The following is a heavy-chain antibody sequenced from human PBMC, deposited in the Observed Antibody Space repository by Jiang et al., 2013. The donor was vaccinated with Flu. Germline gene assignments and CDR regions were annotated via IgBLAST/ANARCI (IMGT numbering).Heavy chain of an antibody. J-gene: IGHJ5*02. CDR1: GGSISSYY. V-gene: IGHV4-59*01. Sequence: GSGLVKPSETLSLTCTVSGGSISSYYWSWIRQPPGKGLEWIGYIYYSGSTNYNPSLKSRVTISVDTSKNQFSLKLSSVTAADTAVYYCARDASITMVRDSNWFDPWGQGTLVTVSS. CDR2: IYYSGST. CDR3: ARDASITMVRDSNWFDP. D-gene: IGHD3-10*01.